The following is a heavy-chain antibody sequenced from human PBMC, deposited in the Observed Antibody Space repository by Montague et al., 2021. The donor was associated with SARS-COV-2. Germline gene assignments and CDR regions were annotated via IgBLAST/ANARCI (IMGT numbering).Heavy chain of an antibody. Sequence: SETLSLTCAVYGGSFSGYYWSWIRQPPGQGLEWIGVISHSGVTTYNPYLNSRVTISVDTSKNQFSLNLTSVTAADTAVYYCARGSGMTEIVLEDYYFDYWGQGALVTVSS. D-gene: IGHD3-22*01. CDR3: ARGSGMTEIVLEDYYFDY. V-gene: IGHV4-34*01. CDR2: ISHSGVT. CDR1: GGSFSGYY. J-gene: IGHJ4*02.